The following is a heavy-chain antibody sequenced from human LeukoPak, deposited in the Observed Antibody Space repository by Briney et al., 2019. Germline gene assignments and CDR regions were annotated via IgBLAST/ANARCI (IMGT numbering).Heavy chain of an antibody. CDR1: GFTFDDYA. CDR3: ARARMGLRLGELSPFDY. D-gene: IGHD3-16*02. Sequence: GRSLRLSCAASGFTFDDYAMHWVRQAPGKGLEYVSAISSNGGSTYYANSVKGRFTISRDNSKNTLYLQMGSLRAEDMAVYCCARARMGLRLGELSPFDYWGQGTLVTVSS. CDR2: ISSNGGST. V-gene: IGHV3-64*01. J-gene: IGHJ4*02.